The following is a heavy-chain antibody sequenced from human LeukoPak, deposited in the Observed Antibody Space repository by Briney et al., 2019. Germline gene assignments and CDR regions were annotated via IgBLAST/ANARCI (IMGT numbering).Heavy chain of an antibody. CDR2: TYYRSKWYN. D-gene: IGHD4-23*01. CDR3: ARDFGGAFNI. CDR1: GDTVSSNNAA. J-gene: IGHJ3*02. Sequence: SQTLSLTCAISGDTVSSNNAAWSWIRQSPSRGLEWLGRTYYRSKWYNNYAESVKSRITINSDTSKNQFSLQLNSVTPEDTAVYYCARDFGGAFNIWGRGTLVTVAS. V-gene: IGHV6-1*01.